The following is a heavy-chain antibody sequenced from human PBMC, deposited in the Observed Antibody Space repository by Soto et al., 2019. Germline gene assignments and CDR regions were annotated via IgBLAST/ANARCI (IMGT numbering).Heavy chain of an antibody. J-gene: IGHJ4*02. CDR1: GGSISSSSYY. Sequence: TVSGGSISSSSYYWGWIRQPPGKGLGWIGSIYYSGSTYYNPSLKSRVTISVDTSKNQFSLKLSSVTAADTAVYYCARSQVVTTSPNFDYWGQGTLVTVSS. CDR3: ARSQVVTTSPNFDY. D-gene: IGHD2-2*01. CDR2: IYYSGST. V-gene: IGHV4-39*01.